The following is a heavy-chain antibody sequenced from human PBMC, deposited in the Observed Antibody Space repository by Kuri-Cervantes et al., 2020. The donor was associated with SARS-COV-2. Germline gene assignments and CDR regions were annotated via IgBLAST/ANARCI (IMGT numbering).Heavy chain of an antibody. CDR1: GYTFTGYY. V-gene: IGHV1-2*02. J-gene: IGHJ5*02. Sequence: ASVKLSCKASGYTFTGYYMHWVRQAPGQGLEWMGWINPNSGGTNYAQKFQGRVTMTRDTSISTAYMELSRLRSDDTAVYYCASEASAPSSRDWFDPWGQGTLVTVSS. CDR2: INPNSGGT. CDR3: ASEASAPSSRDWFDP. D-gene: IGHD2-15*01.